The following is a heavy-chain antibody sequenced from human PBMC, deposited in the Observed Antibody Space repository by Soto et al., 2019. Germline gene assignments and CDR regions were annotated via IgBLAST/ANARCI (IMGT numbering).Heavy chain of an antibody. CDR1: GGSISSGGYY. J-gene: IGHJ4*02. CDR3: ARAGEVYYFDY. D-gene: IGHD2-21*01. Sequence: SETLSLTCAVSGGSISSGGYYWSWIRQPPGKGLEWIGYIYYSGSTYYNPSLKSRASISVDTSKNQFSLKLSSVTAADTAVYYCARAGEVYYFDYWGQGTLVTVSS. V-gene: IGHV4-30-4*02. CDR2: IYYSGST.